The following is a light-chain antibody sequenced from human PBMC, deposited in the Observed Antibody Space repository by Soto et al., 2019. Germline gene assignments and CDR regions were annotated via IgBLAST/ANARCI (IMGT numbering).Light chain of an antibody. Sequence: EVVLTQSPATLSLSPGERATLSCRASENVRTFVDWYQQKPGQAPRLLIYGASNRATGIPASFSGSGSGTDFPLTISNLVPEDFPVYYCQQHSNWPPWTVGQGTMVDIK. V-gene: IGKV3-11*01. CDR1: ENVRTF. J-gene: IGKJ1*01. CDR3: QQHSNWPPWT. CDR2: GAS.